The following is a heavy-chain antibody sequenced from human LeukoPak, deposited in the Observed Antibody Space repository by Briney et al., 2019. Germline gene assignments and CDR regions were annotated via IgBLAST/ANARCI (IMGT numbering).Heavy chain of an antibody. V-gene: IGHV1-2*02. CDR2: INPNSGGT. CDR3: ARDSSGWYGGHFDY. CDR1: GYTFTGYY. Sequence: ASVKVSCKASGYTFTGYYMHWVRQAPGQGLEWMGWINPNSGGTNYAQKFQGRVTMTRDTSISTAYMELSRLRSDDTAVYYCARDSSGWYGGHFDYWGQGTLVTVSS. D-gene: IGHD6-19*01. J-gene: IGHJ4*02.